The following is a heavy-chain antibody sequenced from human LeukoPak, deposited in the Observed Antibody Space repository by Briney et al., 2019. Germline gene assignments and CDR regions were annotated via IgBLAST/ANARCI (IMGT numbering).Heavy chain of an antibody. CDR2: IKQDGSEK. CDR3: ARRYFDY. J-gene: IGHJ4*02. V-gene: IGHV3-7*01. CDR1: RFTLSSYW. D-gene: IGHD2-15*01. Sequence: GGSLRLSCAASRFTLSSYWMSWVRQAPGKGLEWVANIKQDGSEKYYVDSVKGRFTISRDNAKNSLYLQMNSLRAEDTAVYYCARRYFDYWGQGTLVTVSS.